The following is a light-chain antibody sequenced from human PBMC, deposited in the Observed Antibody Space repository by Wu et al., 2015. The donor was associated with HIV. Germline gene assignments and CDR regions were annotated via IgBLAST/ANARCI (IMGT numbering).Light chain of an antibody. J-gene: IGKJ2*02. V-gene: IGKV3-11*01. CDR1: ESVSSC. Sequence: EIVLTQSPATLSLSPGERATLSCRASESVSSCLAWYQQKPGQAPRLLIYDASNRATGISARFSGSGSGTDFTLTISSLEPEDFAIYYCQQRNSWPRTFGQGTNLEIK. CDR2: DAS. CDR3: QQRNSWPRT.